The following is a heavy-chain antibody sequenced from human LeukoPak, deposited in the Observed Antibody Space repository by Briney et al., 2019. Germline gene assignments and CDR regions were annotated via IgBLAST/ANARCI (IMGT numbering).Heavy chain of an antibody. CDR2: IVVGSGNT. V-gene: IGHV1-58*01. D-gene: IGHD5-18*01. J-gene: IGHJ6*02. CDR1: VFTFTSSA. Sequence: ASVKVSCKASVFTFTSSAVQWVRQAHGQRLEWIGWIVVGSGNTNYAQKFQERVTITRDMSTSTAYMELSSLRSEDTAVYYCAADAGIQLWSYYGMDVWGQGTTVTVSS. CDR3: AADAGIQLWSYYGMDV.